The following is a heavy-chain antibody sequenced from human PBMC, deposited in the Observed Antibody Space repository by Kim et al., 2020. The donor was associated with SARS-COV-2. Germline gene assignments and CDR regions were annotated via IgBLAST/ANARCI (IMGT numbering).Heavy chain of an antibody. CDR1: GFTFSSYG. V-gene: IGHV3-30*18. CDR3: AKLYDSSGYWGYYYYGMDV. D-gene: IGHD3-22*01. Sequence: GGSLRLSCAASGFTFSSYGMHWVRQAPGKGLEWVAVISYDGSNKYYADSVKGRFTISRDNSKNTLYLQMNSLRAEDTAVYYCAKLYDSSGYWGYYYYGMDVWGQGTTVTVSS. J-gene: IGHJ6*02. CDR2: ISYDGSNK.